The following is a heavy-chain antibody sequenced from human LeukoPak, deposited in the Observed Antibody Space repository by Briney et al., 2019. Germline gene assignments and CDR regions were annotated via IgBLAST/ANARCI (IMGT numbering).Heavy chain of an antibody. CDR3: ARQSNLTYTNSVDY. J-gene: IGHJ4*02. V-gene: IGHV5-51*01. Sequence: GESLKISCKGSGYSFTSYWIGWVRQMPGTRLEWMGIIYPGDSDTRYSPSFQGQVTISADKSTSTAYLQWSSLKASDTAMYYCARQSNLTYTNSVDYWGQGTRVTVSS. D-gene: IGHD2-2*02. CDR1: GYSFTSYW. CDR2: IYPGDSDT.